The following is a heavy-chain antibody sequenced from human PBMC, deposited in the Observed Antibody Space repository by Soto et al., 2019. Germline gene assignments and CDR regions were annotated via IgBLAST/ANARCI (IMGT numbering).Heavy chain of an antibody. CDR2: IIPILGIA. J-gene: IGHJ3*02. CDR3: ARVRWEDYGDPNALDI. V-gene: IGHV1-69*02. Sequence: QVQLVQSGAEVKKPGSSVKVSCKASGGTFSSYTISWVRQAPGQGLEWMGRIIPILGIANYAQKFQGRVTITADKTTSTAYMELSSLRSEDTAVYYCARVRWEDYGDPNALDIWGQGTMVTVSS. D-gene: IGHD4-17*01. CDR1: GGTFSSYT.